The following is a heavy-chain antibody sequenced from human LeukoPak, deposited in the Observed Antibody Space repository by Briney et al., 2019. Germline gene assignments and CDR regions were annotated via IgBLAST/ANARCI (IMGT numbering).Heavy chain of an antibody. CDR3: AKGGYSSSWFGDS. CDR1: GFTFGNYG. D-gene: IGHD6-13*01. J-gene: IGHJ5*01. V-gene: IGHV3-30*02. CDR2: IRNDGSNK. Sequence: PGGSLRLSCATSGFTFGNYGIHWVRQAPGKGLEWVAFIRNDGSNKYYADSVKGRFTISRDNSKSTLYLQMNSLRAEDTAVYYCAKGGYSSSWFGDSWGQGTLVTVSS.